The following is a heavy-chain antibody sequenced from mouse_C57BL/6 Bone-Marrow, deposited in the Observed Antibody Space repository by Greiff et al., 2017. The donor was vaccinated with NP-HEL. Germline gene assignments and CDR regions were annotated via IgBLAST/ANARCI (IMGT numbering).Heavy chain of an antibody. CDR1: GYTFTSYW. D-gene: IGHD1-1*01. J-gene: IGHJ3*01. CDR2: IDPSDSYT. CDR3: ARSLYGSRGGFAY. V-gene: IGHV1-69*01. Sequence: QVQLQQPGAELVMPGASVKLSCKASGYTFTSYWMHWVKQRPGQGLEWIGEIDPSDSYTNYNQKFKGKSTLTVDKSSSTAYMQLSSLTSEDSAVYYCARSLYGSRGGFAYWGQGTLVTVSA.